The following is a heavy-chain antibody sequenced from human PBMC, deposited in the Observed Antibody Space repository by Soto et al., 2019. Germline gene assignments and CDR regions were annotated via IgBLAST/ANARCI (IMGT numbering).Heavy chain of an antibody. CDR3: AKDDFTDRGDDYFDY. D-gene: IGHD2-21*02. J-gene: IGHJ4*02. CDR1: GFSFTNFA. V-gene: IGHV3-23*01. CDR2: IGASGDIT. Sequence: GGSLRLSCAASGFSFTNFAMSLVRQAPGKGLEWVAGIGASGDITWYADSVKGRLSISRDNSKNTLYLQLNSLRFEDTAVYYCAKDDFTDRGDDYFDYWGPGTLVTVSS.